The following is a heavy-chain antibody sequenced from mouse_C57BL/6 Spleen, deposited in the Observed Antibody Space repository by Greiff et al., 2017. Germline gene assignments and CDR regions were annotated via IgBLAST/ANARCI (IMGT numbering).Heavy chain of an antibody. D-gene: IGHD1-1*01. CDR3: ARGEFITTVVAPFGY. V-gene: IGHV1-53*01. Sequence: QVQLQQPGTELVKPGASVKLSCKASGYTFTSYWMHWVKQRPGQGLEWIGNINPSNGGTNYNEKFKSKATLTVDKSSSTAYMQLSSLTSEDSAVYYCARGEFITTVVAPFGYWGQGTTLTVSS. CDR1: GYTFTSYW. J-gene: IGHJ2*01. CDR2: INPSNGGT.